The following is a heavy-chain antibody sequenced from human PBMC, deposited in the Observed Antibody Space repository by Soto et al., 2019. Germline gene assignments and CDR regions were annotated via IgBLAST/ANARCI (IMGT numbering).Heavy chain of an antibody. CDR3: ARGYCSVGSCYYFYYYVMDV. Sequence: SVKVSCKASGGTFSSYAISWVRQAPGQGLEWMGGIIPIFGTANYAQKFQGRVTITADESTSTAYMELSSLRSEDTAVYYCARGYCSVGSCYYFYYYVMDVRGQGTTVTVS. J-gene: IGHJ6*02. D-gene: IGHD2-15*01. CDR1: GGTFSSYA. V-gene: IGHV1-69*13. CDR2: IIPIFGTA.